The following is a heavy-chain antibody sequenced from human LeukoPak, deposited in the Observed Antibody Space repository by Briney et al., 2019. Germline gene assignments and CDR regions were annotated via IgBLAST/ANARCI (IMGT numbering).Heavy chain of an antibody. J-gene: IGHJ3*02. V-gene: IGHV1-2*02. Sequence: GASVKVSCKASGYTFTSYYMHWVRQAPGQGLEWMGWINPNTGGTKYAQKFQGRVTMTRDTSISTAYMDLSRLTSDDTAVYYCAREREAFDIWGQGTMVSVSS. CDR3: AREREAFDI. CDR2: INPNTGGT. CDR1: GYTFTSYY.